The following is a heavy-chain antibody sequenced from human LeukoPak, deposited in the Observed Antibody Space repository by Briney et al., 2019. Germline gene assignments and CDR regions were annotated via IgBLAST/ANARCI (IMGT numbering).Heavy chain of an antibody. CDR2: VHHSGRI. D-gene: IGHD3-16*01. CDR1: GVSITSTNYY. V-gene: IGHV4-31*03. CDR3: SGGNDEIKIDH. Sequence: SETLSLSCKVSGVSITSTNYYWTWIRQHPEKGPEWIGHVHHSGRIYYSPSLTSRATISVDASGNQFSLRLSSLTAADTAVYYCSGGNDEIKIDHWGQGTVVIVSS. J-gene: IGHJ4*02.